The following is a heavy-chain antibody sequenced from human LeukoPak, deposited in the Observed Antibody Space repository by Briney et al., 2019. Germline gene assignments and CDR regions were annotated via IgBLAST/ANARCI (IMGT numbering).Heavy chain of an antibody. CDR3: ARVNLYCSSTSCYPVYFDY. V-gene: IGHV4-30-2*01. D-gene: IGHD2-2*01. Sequence: PSETLSLTCAVSGGSISSGGYSWSWIRQPPGKGLEWIGYIYHSGSTYYNPSLKSRVTISVDRSKNQFSLKLSSVTAADTAVYCCARVNLYCSSTSCYPVYFDYWGQGTLVTVSS. CDR2: IYHSGST. J-gene: IGHJ4*02. CDR1: GGSISSGGYS.